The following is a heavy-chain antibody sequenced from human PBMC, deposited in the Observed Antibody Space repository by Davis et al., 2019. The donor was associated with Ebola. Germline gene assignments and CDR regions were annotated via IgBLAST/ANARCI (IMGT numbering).Heavy chain of an antibody. V-gene: IGHV3-21*05. CDR2: ISSSSSYT. J-gene: IGHJ4*02. CDR1: GFTFSSYS. Sequence: GESLKISCAASGFTFSSYSMNWVRQAPRKGLEWVSYISSSSSYTYYADSVKGRFTISRDNSKNTLYLQMNSLRAEDTAVYYCARHDYGDSHFDYWGQGTLVTVSS. D-gene: IGHD4-17*01. CDR3: ARHDYGDSHFDY.